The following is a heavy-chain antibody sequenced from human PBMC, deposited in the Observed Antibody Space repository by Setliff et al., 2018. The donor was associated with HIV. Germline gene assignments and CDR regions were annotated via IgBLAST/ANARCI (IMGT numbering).Heavy chain of an antibody. CDR3: ARHEITMVRGVTIKAGYSFDY. D-gene: IGHD3-10*01. Sequence: SETLSLTCAVSGYSISSGYYWGWIRQPPGKGLEWIGSISHSGSTYYNPSLKSRVTISVDTSKNQFSLKLSSVTAADTAVYYCARHEITMVRGVTIKAGYSFDYLGQGTLVTVSS. V-gene: IGHV4-38-2*01. CDR2: ISHSGST. CDR1: GYSISSGYY. J-gene: IGHJ4*02.